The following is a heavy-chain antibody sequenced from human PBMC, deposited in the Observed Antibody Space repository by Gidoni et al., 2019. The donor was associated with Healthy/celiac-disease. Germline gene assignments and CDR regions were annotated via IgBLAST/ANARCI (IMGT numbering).Heavy chain of an antibody. CDR1: GFPFSRYC. V-gene: IGHV3-7*01. CDR3: ARGVVLMVYAKNPNWYFDL. CDR2: IKQDGREK. D-gene: IGHD2-8*01. J-gene: IGHJ2*01. Sequence: EVQLVVYGGGLVQPGGSLRLSCAASGFPFSRYCMSWVRQAPGKGLEWVANIKQDGREKYYVDSVKGRFTISRDNAKNSLYLQMNSLRAEDTAVYYCARGVVLMVYAKNPNWYFDLWGRGTLVTVSS.